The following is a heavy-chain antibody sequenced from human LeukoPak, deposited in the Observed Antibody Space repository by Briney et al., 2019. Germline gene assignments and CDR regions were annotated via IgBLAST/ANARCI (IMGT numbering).Heavy chain of an antibody. J-gene: IGHJ3*02. V-gene: IGHV1-2*02. D-gene: IGHD6-13*01. CDR3: ARDHKQLVNGGAFDI. Sequence: ASVKVSCKASGYTFTGYYMHWVRQAPGQGLEWMGWINPNSGGTNYAQKFQGRVTMTRDTSISTAYMELSRLRSDDTAVYYCARDHKQLVNGGAFDIWGQGTMVTVSS. CDR2: INPNSGGT. CDR1: GYTFTGYY.